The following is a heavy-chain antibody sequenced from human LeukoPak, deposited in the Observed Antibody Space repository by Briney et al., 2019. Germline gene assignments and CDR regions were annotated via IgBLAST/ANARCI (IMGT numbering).Heavy chain of an antibody. CDR3: ARGRNWNYKDY. D-gene: IGHD1-7*01. J-gene: IGHJ4*02. CDR2: INHSGST. V-gene: IGHV4-34*01. CDR1: GGSFSGYY. Sequence: SETLSLTCAVYGGSFSGYYWSWIRQPPGKGLEWIREINHSGSTNYNPSLKSRVTISVDTSKNQFSLKLSSVTAADTAVYYCARGRNWNYKDYWGQGTLVTVSS.